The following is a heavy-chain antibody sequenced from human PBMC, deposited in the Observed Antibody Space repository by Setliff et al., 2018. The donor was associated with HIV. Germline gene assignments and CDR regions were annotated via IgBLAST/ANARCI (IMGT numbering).Heavy chain of an antibody. CDR3: ARESPSSSWFYFDF. D-gene: IGHD6-13*01. V-gene: IGHV4-34*01. CDR2: INHRGST. Sequence: LSLTCAVYGGSFSDYYWTWIRQSPGKGLEWIGEINHRGSTNYNPSLKSRVTVSVDTSKNQFSLKLGSVTAADTAVYYCARESPSSSWFYFDFWGQGTLVTVST. CDR1: GGSFSDYY. J-gene: IGHJ4*02.